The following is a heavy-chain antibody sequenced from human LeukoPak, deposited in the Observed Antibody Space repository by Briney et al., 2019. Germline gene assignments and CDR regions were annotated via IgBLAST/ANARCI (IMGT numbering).Heavy chain of an antibody. V-gene: IGHV4-39*07. CDR1: GDSISTSSYY. CDR3: ARRKFGAAPIFDY. J-gene: IGHJ4*02. D-gene: IGHD3-10*01. CDR2: INHSGST. Sequence: SETLSLTCSVSGDSISTSSYYWGWIRQPPGKGLEWIGEINHSGSTNYNPSLKSRVTISVDTSKNQFSLKLSSVTAADTAVYYCARRKFGAAPIFDYWGQGTLVTVSS.